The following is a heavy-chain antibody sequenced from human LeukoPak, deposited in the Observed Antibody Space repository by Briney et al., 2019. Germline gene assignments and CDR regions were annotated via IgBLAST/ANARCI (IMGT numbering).Heavy chain of an antibody. CDR2: ISPSGDRT. J-gene: IGHJ4*02. D-gene: IGHD3-22*01. CDR1: GFTVSSNY. V-gene: IGHV3-23*01. CDR3: ATMHGYYDGSGFWVQ. Sequence: GGSLRLSCAASGFTVSSNYMSWVRQAPGKGLEWVSFISPSGDRTSNADSVEGRFTISRDNTRNTLYLQMNSLRDEDTGVYYCATMHGYYDGSGFWVQWGQGTLVTVSS.